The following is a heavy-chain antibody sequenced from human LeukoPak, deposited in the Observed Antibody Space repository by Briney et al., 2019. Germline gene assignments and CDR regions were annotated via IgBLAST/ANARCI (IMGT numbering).Heavy chain of an antibody. CDR2: INHSGST. D-gene: IGHD3-22*01. V-gene: IGHV4-34*01. J-gene: IGHJ3*02. CDR3: ARAYYYDSSGYRHDAFDI. Sequence: PSETLSHTCAVYGGSFSGYYWSWIRQPPGKGLEWIGEINHSGSTNYNPSLKSRVTISVDTSKNQFSLKLSSVTAADTAVYYCARAYYYDSSGYRHDAFDIWGQGTMVTVSS. CDR1: GGSFSGYY.